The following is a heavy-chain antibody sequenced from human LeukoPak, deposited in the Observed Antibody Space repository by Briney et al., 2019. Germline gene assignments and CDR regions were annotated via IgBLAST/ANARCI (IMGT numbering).Heavy chain of an antibody. V-gene: IGHV4-59*08. J-gene: IGHJ5*02. CDR1: GGSISSYY. CDR3: ASGPVHNWFDP. CDR2: IYYSGST. Sequence: PSETLSLTCTVSGGSISSYYWSWIRQPPGKGLEWIGYIYYSGSTYYNPSLKSRLTISVDTSKNQFSLKLSSVTAADTAVYYCASGPVHNWFDPWGQGTLVTVSS.